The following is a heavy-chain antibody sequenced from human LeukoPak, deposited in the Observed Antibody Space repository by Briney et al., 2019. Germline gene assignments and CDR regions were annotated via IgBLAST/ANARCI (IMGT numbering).Heavy chain of an antibody. CDR3: AKDRSGYRNYGMDV. Sequence: PGRSLRLSCAASGFTFDDYAMHWVRQAPGNGLEWVSGISWNSGSIGYADSVKGRFTISRDNAKNSLYLQMNSLRAEDTALYYCAKDRSGYRNYGMDVWGQGTTVTVSS. V-gene: IGHV3-9*01. CDR2: ISWNSGSI. D-gene: IGHD3-22*01. CDR1: GFTFDDYA. J-gene: IGHJ6*02.